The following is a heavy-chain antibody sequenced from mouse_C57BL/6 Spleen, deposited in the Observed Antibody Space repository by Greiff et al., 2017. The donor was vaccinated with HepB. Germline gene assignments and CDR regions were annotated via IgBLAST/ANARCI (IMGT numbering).Heavy chain of an antibody. V-gene: IGHV14-4*01. Sequence: VQLQQSGAELVRPGASVKLSCTASGFNIKDDYMHWVKQRPEQGLEWIGWIDPENGDTEYASKFQGKATITADTSSNTAYLQLSSLTSEDTAVYYCTPYDGYLFDYWGQGTTLTVSS. J-gene: IGHJ2*01. D-gene: IGHD2-3*01. CDR3: TPYDGYLFDY. CDR2: IDPENGDT. CDR1: GFNIKDDY.